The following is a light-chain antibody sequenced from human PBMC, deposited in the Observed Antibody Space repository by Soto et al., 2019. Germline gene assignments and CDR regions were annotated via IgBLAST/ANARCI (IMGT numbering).Light chain of an antibody. CDR3: MQAVQAPLT. J-gene: IGKJ2*01. CDR1: QSLLHYNGYNY. V-gene: IGKV2-28*01. CDR2: LGS. Sequence: DIVMTQSPVSLPVTPGEPASISCRSSQSLLHYNGYNYLDWYLQKPGQSPQLLIYLGSNRASGVPDRFSGSGSGTEFTLQINRVEAEDVGDYYCMQAVQAPLTFGQGTKLEIK.